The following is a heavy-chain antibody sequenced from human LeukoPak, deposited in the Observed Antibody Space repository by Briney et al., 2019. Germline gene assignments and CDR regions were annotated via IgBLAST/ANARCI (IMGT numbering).Heavy chain of an antibody. D-gene: IGHD5-12*01. CDR3: ARAGYNQDFDY. Sequence: PGGSLRLSCAASGFTFSSYWMSWVRQAPGKGLEWVANIKQDGSAKYYVDSVKGRFTISRDNAKNSLYLQVNSLRAEDTAVYYCARAGYNQDFDYWGQGTLVTVSS. CDR1: GFTFSSYW. J-gene: IGHJ4*02. V-gene: IGHV3-7*04. CDR2: IKQDGSAK.